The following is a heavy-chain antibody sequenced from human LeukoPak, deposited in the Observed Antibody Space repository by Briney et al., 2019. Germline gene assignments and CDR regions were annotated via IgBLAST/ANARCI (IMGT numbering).Heavy chain of an antibody. CDR1: GYTFTGYY. CDR2: INPNSGAT. CDR3: ARDLVAAAGNNWFDP. J-gene: IGHJ5*02. D-gene: IGHD6-13*01. V-gene: IGHV1-2*02. Sequence: ASVKVYCKASGYTFTGYYMHWVRQAPGQGLGWMRWINPNSGATNSAQRFQGRVTMTRDTSISTAYMELSRLRSDDTAVYYCARDLVAAAGNNWFDPWGQGTLVTVSS.